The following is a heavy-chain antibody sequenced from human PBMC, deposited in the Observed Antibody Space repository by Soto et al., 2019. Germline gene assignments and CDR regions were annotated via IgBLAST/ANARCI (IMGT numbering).Heavy chain of an antibody. D-gene: IGHD1-26*01. CDR3: LVGATQWAFDI. V-gene: IGHV4-59*01. J-gene: IGHJ3*02. Sequence: PSETLSLTCTVSGGSISGYYWSWIRQPPGKGLEWIGYIYYSGSTNYNPSLKSRVTISVDTSKNQFSLKLRSVTAADKAAYYRLVGATQWAFDIWGQGTMVTVSS. CDR1: GGSISGYY. CDR2: IYYSGST.